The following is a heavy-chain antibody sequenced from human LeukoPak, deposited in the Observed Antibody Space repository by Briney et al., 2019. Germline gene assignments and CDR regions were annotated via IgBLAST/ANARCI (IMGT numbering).Heavy chain of an antibody. Sequence: ASVKVSCKASGYTFTSYDINWVRQATGQGLEWMGWINPNSGGTNYAQKFQGRVTMTRDTSISTAYMELSRLRSDDTAVYYCARACFYCSSTSCYNFFDYWGQGTLVTVSS. J-gene: IGHJ4*02. CDR2: INPNSGGT. CDR3: ARACFYCSSTSCYNFFDY. CDR1: GYTFTSYD. D-gene: IGHD2-2*01. V-gene: IGHV1-2*02.